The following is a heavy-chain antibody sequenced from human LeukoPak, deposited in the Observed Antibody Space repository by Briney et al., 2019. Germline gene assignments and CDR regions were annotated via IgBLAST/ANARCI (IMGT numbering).Heavy chain of an antibody. CDR1: GGSISSSSYY. Sequence: PSETLSLTCTVSGGSISSSSYYWGWIRQPPGKGLEWIGEINHSGSTNYNPSLKSRVTISVDTSKNQFSLKLSSVTAADTAVYYCASGGRYYDYVWGSYRLYYFDYWGQGTLVTVSS. D-gene: IGHD3-16*02. V-gene: IGHV4-39*07. CDR3: ASGGRYYDYVWGSYRLYYFDY. J-gene: IGHJ4*02. CDR2: INHSGST.